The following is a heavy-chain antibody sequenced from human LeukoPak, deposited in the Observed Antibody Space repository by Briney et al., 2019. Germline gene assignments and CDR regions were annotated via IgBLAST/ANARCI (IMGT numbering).Heavy chain of an antibody. Sequence: GGSLRLSCAASGFTCSSFSMNWVRQAPGKGLEWVSSISSSSSYIYYADSVKGRFTISRDNAKNSLYLQMNSLRAEDTAAYYCARGQVGIYYDSSGYSPPGYWGQGTLVTVSS. CDR1: GFTCSSFS. V-gene: IGHV3-21*01. CDR2: ISSSSSYI. D-gene: IGHD3-22*01. CDR3: ARGQVGIYYDSSGYSPPGY. J-gene: IGHJ4*02.